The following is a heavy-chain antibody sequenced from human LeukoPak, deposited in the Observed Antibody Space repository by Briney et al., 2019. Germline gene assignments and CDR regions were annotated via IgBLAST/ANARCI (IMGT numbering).Heavy chain of an antibody. Sequence: GGSLRLSCIASGFTFSNYWMSWVRQAPGKGLEWVASIKEDGSDKYYMDSVKGRFTISRDNTKNSLFVQMSSPRAEDTAVYYWARLKDAVTIFDCWGQGILVTVSP. J-gene: IGHJ5*01. D-gene: IGHD4-17*01. CDR3: ARLKDAVTIFDC. CDR2: IKEDGSDK. CDR1: GFTFSNYW. V-gene: IGHV3-7*01.